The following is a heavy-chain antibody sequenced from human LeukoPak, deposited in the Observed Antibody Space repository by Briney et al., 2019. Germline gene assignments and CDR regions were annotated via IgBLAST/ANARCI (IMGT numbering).Heavy chain of an antibody. CDR1: GVSINNGDNY. CDR3: ARIQGNTYYGWDYFDY. D-gene: IGHD4-17*01. CDR2: VYYRGTT. Sequence: SETLSLTCTVSGVSINNGDNYWSWLRQRQGKGLEWIVYVYYRGTTYNNPSLKSRRSMSVDTSKNQFSLRLSSVTAADTAVDYWARIQGNTYYGWDYFDYWGQGILVTVSS. V-gene: IGHV4-30-4*01. J-gene: IGHJ4*02.